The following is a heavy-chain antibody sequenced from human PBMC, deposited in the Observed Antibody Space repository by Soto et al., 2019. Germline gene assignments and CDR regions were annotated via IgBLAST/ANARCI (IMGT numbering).Heavy chain of an antibody. D-gene: IGHD3-22*01. CDR3: AKDGSDSSGYYTYYFDY. J-gene: IGHJ4*02. CDR1: GFTFSSYA. Sequence: GGSLRLSCAASGFTFSSYAMSWVRQAPGKGLEWVSAISGSGGSTYYADSVKGRFTISRDNSKNTLYLQMNRLRAEDTAVYYCAKDGSDSSGYYTYYFDYWGQGTLVTVSS. V-gene: IGHV3-23*01. CDR2: ISGSGGST.